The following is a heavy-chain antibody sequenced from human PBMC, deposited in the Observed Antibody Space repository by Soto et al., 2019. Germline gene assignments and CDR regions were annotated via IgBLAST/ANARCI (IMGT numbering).Heavy chain of an antibody. V-gene: IGHV1-3*01. D-gene: IGHD3-22*01. J-gene: IGHJ6*02. CDR1: GYTFTSYG. CDR2: INAGNGNT. CDR3: ARDPNDSSAYYHHYYYGMDV. Sequence: RASVKVSCKASGYTFTSYGIHWVRQAPGQRLEWTGWINAGNGNTKYSEKFQGRVTITRDTSASTAYLELCSLRSEDTAVYYCARDPNDSSAYYHHYYYGMDVWGQGTTVTVSS.